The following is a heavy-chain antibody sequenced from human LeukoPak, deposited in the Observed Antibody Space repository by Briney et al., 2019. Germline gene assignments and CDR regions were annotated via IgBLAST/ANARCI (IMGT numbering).Heavy chain of an antibody. V-gene: IGHV3-30*02. J-gene: IGHJ3*01. CDR1: TFTFSDYG. CDR2: IRYDGTKT. CDR3: ALIGVVIPPDTYDV. D-gene: IGHD2-21*01. Sequence: GGSLRLSCIGSTFTFSDYGMHWVRQVPGKGLEWVAFIRYDGTKTYYADSAKGRFTISRDNSKKTLYLQMDSLRTEDTAFYYCALIGVVIPPDTYDVWGQGTLVTVPS.